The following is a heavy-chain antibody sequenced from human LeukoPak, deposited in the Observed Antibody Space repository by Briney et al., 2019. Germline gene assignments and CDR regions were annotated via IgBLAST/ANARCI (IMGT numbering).Heavy chain of an antibody. Sequence: SQTLSLTCSSSGDSLSNNNFAWNWIRQSPSRGLEWLGRTIYLPKFNTNYAVSVKSRIAINSDTSKNQFSLQLNSVTPEDTGVYYCARGSHSSFDYWGQGTLVTVSS. V-gene: IGHV6-1*01. CDR1: GDSLSNNNFA. D-gene: IGHD3-10*01. CDR2: TIYLPKFNT. CDR3: ARGSHSSFDY. J-gene: IGHJ4*02.